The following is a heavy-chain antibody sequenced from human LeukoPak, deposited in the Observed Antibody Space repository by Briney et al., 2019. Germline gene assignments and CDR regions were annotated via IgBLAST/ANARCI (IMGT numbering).Heavy chain of an antibody. D-gene: IGHD5-18*01. J-gene: IGHJ4*02. CDR2: INSDGSST. V-gene: IGHV3-74*01. Sequence: GGSLRLSCAAYGFNFSSYWMHWVRQAPGKGLVWVSRINSDGSSTSYADSMKGPCTLSRNKAKNTLYLQIISLRVEVTAVYYWARGGAAMAYYWGQGTLVTVSS. CDR3: ARGGAAMAYY. CDR1: GFNFSSYW.